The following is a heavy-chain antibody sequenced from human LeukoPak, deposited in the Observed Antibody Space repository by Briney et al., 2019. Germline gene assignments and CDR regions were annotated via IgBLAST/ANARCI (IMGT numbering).Heavy chain of an antibody. CDR1: GFTFSSYG. CDR3: TTEPPMDFFVVLPA. CDR2: ISSSSSTI. J-gene: IGHJ5*02. Sequence: GGSLRLSCAASGFTFSSYGMTWVRQAPGKGLEWVSYISSSSSTIYYADSVKGRFTISRDNAKNSLYLQLNSLRAEDTAVYYCTTEPPMDFFVVLPAWGQGTLVTVSS. D-gene: IGHD2-2*01. V-gene: IGHV3-48*01.